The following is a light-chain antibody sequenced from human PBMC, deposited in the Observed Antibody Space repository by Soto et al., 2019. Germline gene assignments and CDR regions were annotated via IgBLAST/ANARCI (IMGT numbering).Light chain of an antibody. CDR1: NSNIGSNT. CDR3: AAWDDRLNGRV. J-gene: IGLJ1*01. Sequence: QSALTQPPSASGTPGQRVTISCSGSNSNIGSNTVNWYQRLPGTAPKLLIYYDNLRPSGVPDRISGSKSGTSASLAISGLQSDDEADYYCAAWDDRLNGRVFGTGTKLTVL. V-gene: IGLV1-44*01. CDR2: YDN.